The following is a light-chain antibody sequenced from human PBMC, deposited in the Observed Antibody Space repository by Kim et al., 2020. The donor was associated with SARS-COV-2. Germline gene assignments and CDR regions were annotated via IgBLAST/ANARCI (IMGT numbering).Light chain of an antibody. CDR3: SSYTSSSPYVV. J-gene: IGLJ2*01. Sequence: QSITISCTGTSSDVGGYNYVSWYQQHPGKAPKLMIYDVSNRPSGVSNRFSGSKSGNTASLTISGLQAEDEADYYCSSYTSSSPYVVFGGGTQLTVL. CDR1: SSDVGGYNY. V-gene: IGLV2-14*03. CDR2: DVS.